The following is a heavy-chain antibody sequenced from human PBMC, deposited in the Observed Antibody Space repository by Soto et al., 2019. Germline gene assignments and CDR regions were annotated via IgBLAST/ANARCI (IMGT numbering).Heavy chain of an antibody. CDR2: IYYSGST. D-gene: IGHD3-9*01. V-gene: IGHV4-39*01. CDR3: ASIYDILTGYYSPNDAFDI. J-gene: IGHJ3*02. CDR1: GGSISSSSYY. Sequence: QLQLQESGPGLVKPSETLSLTCTVSGGSISSSSYYWGWIRQPPGKGLEWIGSIYYSGSTYYNPSLKSRVTISVDTSKNQFSLKLSSVTAADTAVYYCASIYDILTGYYSPNDAFDIWGQGTMVTVSS.